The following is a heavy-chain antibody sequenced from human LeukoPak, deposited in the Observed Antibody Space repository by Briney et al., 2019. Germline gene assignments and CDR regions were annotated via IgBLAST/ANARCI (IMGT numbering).Heavy chain of an antibody. D-gene: IGHD3-9*01. CDR3: ARVALRYFDWLSD. Sequence: SETLSLTCAVSGGSISSGGYYWSWIRQPPGKGLEWIGYIYHSGSTYYNPSLKSRVTISVDRSKNQFSLKLSSVTAADTAVYYCARVALRYFDWLSDWGQGTLVTVSS. V-gene: IGHV4-30-2*01. J-gene: IGHJ4*02. CDR1: GGSISSGGYY. CDR2: IYHSGST.